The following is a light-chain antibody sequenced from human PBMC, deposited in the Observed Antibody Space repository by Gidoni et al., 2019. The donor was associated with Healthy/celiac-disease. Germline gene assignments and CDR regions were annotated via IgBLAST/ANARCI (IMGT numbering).Light chain of an antibody. CDR3: KHDGNSPPWT. J-gene: IGKJ1*01. Sequence: VMTPSPATLSVSPGARATRSCTASQSISSNLAWYQQKPGQAPGLLIYGASTRATGIPARFSGSGSGTEFTLNISRLQFEDFALYYCKHDGNSPPWTFGQGTTVEIK. CDR1: QSISSN. V-gene: IGKV3-15*01. CDR2: GAS.